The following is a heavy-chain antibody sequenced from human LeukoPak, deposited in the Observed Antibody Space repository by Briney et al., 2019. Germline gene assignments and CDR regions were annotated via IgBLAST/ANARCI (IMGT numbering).Heavy chain of an antibody. Sequence: GGSLRLSCAASGFTFSSYEMNWVRQAPGKGLEWVSYISSSGSTIYYADSVKGRFTISRDNAKNSLYLQMNSLRAEDTAVYYCARILVVAATSGGDYWGQGTLVTVSS. D-gene: IGHD2-15*01. J-gene: IGHJ4*02. V-gene: IGHV3-48*03. CDR2: ISSSGSTI. CDR3: ARILVVAATSGGDY. CDR1: GFTFSSYE.